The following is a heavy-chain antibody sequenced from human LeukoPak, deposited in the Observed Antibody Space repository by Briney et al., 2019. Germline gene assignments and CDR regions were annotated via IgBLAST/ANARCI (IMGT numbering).Heavy chain of an antibody. Sequence: SSQTLSLTCTVSGGSISSGGYYWSWIRQHPGKGLEWIGYIYYSGSTYYNPSLKSRVTISVDTSKNQFSLKLSSVTAADTAVYYCVSAAAGAIDYWGQGTLVTVSS. CDR3: VSAAAGAIDY. V-gene: IGHV4-31*03. D-gene: IGHD6-13*01. J-gene: IGHJ4*02. CDR1: GGSISSGGYY. CDR2: IYYSGST.